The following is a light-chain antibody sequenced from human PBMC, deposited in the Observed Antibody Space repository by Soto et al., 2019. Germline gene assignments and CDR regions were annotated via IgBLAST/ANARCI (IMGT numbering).Light chain of an antibody. CDR2: EVS. CDR3: SSYSSSTTPVV. CDR1: SSDIGACNY. V-gene: IGLV2-14*01. J-gene: IGLJ2*01. Sequence: QSVLTQPASMSGSPGQSITISCTGTSSDIGACNYVSWYQQHPGKAPKLMIYEVSDRPSGVSNRFSGSKSGNTASLTISGLQAEDEADYYCSSYSSSTTPVVFGGGTKLTVL.